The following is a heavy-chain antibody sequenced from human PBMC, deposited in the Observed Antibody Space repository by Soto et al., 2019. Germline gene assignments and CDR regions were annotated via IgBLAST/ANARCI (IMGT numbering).Heavy chain of an antibody. Sequence: GGSLRLSCAASGFTFSSYWMSWVRQAPGKGLEWVANIKQNGSKKYYVDSLKGRFTISRDNAKNSLYLQMNSLRAEDTAVYYCARICSGGSCYTGYYYYMDVWGKGTTVTVSS. D-gene: IGHD2-15*01. CDR3: ARICSGGSCYTGYYYYMDV. CDR2: IKQNGSKK. CDR1: GFTFSSYW. J-gene: IGHJ6*03. V-gene: IGHV3-7*01.